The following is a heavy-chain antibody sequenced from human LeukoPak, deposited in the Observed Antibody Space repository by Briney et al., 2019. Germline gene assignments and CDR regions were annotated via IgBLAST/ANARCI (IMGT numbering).Heavy chain of an antibody. CDR1: GGSFSGYY. V-gene: IGHV4-34*01. CDR2: INHSGST. CDR3: ARGHCSSTSCYTRSYFDY. Sequence: SETLSLTCAVYGGSFSGYYWSWIRQPPGKGLEWIGEINHSGSTSYNPSLKSRVTISVDTSKNQFSLKLSSVTAADTAVYYCARGHCSSTSCYTRSYFDYWGQGTLVTVSS. D-gene: IGHD2-2*02. J-gene: IGHJ4*02.